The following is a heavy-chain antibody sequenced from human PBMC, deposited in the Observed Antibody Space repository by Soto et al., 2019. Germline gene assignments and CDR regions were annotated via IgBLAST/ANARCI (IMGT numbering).Heavy chain of an antibody. V-gene: IGHV3-30*04. J-gene: IGHJ4*02. Sequence: QVQLVESGGGVVQPGRSLRLSCAASGFSFSDHALHWVRQAPGKGLEWVAVISYDGMNKRYADSVKGRFTLSRDNSKNMLYLQVNSLRAEDTAVFYCARDTIGSVGGYIDYWGQGTLVTVSS. CDR1: GFSFSDHA. D-gene: IGHD3-16*01. CDR2: ISYDGMNK. CDR3: ARDTIGSVGGYIDY.